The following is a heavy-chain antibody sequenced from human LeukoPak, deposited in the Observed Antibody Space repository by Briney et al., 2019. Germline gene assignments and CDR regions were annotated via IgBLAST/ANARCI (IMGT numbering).Heavy chain of an antibody. V-gene: IGHV4-61*02. D-gene: IGHD2-2*01. Sequence: SETLSLTCTVSGGSISSGSYYWSWIRQPAGKGLEWIGRIYTSGSTNYNPSLKSRVTISVDTSKNQFSLKLSSVTAADTAVYYCARESLPAAPDYWGQGTLVTVSS. CDR3: ARESLPAAPDY. J-gene: IGHJ4*02. CDR1: GGSISSGSYY. CDR2: IYTSGST.